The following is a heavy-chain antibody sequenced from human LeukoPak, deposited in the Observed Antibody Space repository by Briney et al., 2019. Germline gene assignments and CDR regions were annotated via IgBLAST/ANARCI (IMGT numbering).Heavy chain of an antibody. CDR3: ATSAARAIGS. D-gene: IGHD6-25*01. J-gene: IGHJ5*02. CDR1: GFTFSSYW. CDR2: IKKDGSEK. Sequence: GGSLRLSCAASGFTFSSYWMSWVRQAPGKGLECVANIKKDGSEKYYVDSVRGRFTISRDNAKNSLYLQMNSLRVEDTAVYYCATSAARAIGSWGQGTLVTVSS. V-gene: IGHV3-7*01.